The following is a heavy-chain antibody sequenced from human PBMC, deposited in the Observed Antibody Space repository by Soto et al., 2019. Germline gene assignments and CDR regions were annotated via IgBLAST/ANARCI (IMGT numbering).Heavy chain of an antibody. J-gene: IGHJ4*02. CDR2: ISWNSGSI. CDR1: GFTFDDYA. CDR3: AKDLYGSGTGLSCGN. Sequence: EVQLVESGGGLVQPGRSLRLSCAASGFTFDDYAMHWVRQAPGKGLEWVSGISWNSGSIGYADSVKGRFTISRDNAKNSLYLQMDSLRAEDTALYYCAKDLYGSGTGLSCGNWGQGTLVTVSS. V-gene: IGHV3-9*01. D-gene: IGHD3-10*01.